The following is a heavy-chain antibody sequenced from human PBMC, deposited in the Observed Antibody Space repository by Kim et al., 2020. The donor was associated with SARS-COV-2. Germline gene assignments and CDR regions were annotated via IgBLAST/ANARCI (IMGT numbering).Heavy chain of an antibody. CDR1: GFMFRNYW. Sequence: GGSLRLSCAASGFMFRNYWMSWVRQAPGKGLEWVADIKQDESEKYYVDSVKGRFTISRDNAKNSLYLEMNGRRAEDSAVYFCARDGDTFTNFWSHYRNYYGMDVWGQGTTVTVSS. V-gene: IGHV3-7*03. CDR3: ARDGDTFTNFWSHYRNYYGMDV. D-gene: IGHD3-3*01. J-gene: IGHJ6*02. CDR2: IKQDESEK.